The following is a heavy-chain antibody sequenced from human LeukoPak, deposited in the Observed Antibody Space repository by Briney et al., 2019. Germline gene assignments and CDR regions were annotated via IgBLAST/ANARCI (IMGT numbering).Heavy chain of an antibody. CDR3: AELGITMIGGV. D-gene: IGHD3-10*02. CDR1: GFTFSSYE. CDR2: ISSSGSTI. J-gene: IGHJ6*04. V-gene: IGHV3-48*03. Sequence: PGGSLRLSCAASGFTFSSYEMNWVRQAPGKGLEWVSYISSSGSTIYYADSVKGRSTISGDNAKNSLCLQMNSLRAEDTAVYYCAELGITMIGGVWGKGTTVTISS.